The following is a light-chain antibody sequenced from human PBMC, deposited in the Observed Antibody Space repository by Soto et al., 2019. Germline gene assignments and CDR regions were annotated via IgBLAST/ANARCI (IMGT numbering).Light chain of an antibody. CDR1: QSVSSSY. Sequence: EIVLTQSPGTLSLSPGERATLSCRASQSVSSSYLAWYQQKPGQAPRLLIFGASSRATGIPARFSGSGSGTDFTLTISRLEPEAFAVYYCQQYGSSPPYTFGQGTLLEIK. V-gene: IGKV3-20*01. J-gene: IGKJ2*01. CDR3: QQYGSSPPYT. CDR2: GAS.